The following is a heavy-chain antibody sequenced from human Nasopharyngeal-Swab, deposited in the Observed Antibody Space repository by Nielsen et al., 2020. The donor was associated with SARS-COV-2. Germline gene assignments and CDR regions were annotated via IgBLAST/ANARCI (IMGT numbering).Heavy chain of an antibody. CDR3: ARCIAAAGPAPDY. D-gene: IGHD6-13*01. CDR1: GGSISSSNW. Sequence: SETLSLTCAVSGGSISSSNWWSWVRQPPGKGLEWIGEIYHSGSTNYNPSLKSRVTISVDTSKNQFSLKLSSVTAADTAAYYCARCIAAAGPAPDYWGQGTLVTVSS. J-gene: IGHJ4*02. V-gene: IGHV4-4*02. CDR2: IYHSGST.